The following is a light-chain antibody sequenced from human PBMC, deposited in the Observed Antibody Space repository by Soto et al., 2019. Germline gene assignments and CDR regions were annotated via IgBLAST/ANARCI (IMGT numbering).Light chain of an antibody. V-gene: IGKV1-5*01. CDR1: QSISSW. CDR2: DAS. J-gene: IGKJ1*01. Sequence: IQMTQSPFALSASVGDRVTITCRASQSISSWLAWYQQKPGKAPKLLIYDASSLQSGVPSRFSGSGSGTEFTLSFSSLQPDDFATYYCQQYNSYRTFGEGTKVDI. CDR3: QQYNSYRT.